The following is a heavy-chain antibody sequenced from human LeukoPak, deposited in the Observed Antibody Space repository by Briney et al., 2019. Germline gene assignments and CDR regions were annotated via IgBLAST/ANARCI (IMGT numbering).Heavy chain of an antibody. D-gene: IGHD3-22*01. CDR3: ARKKSRVVVIGRAFDI. Sequence: SETLSLTCTVSGGSISSYYWSWIRQPPGTGLGWVGYIYYSGSANYNPSLKSRVTISVDTYKNQFSLTLSSVTAAATDVYYCARKKSRVVVIGRAFDIWGQGTMVTVSS. V-gene: IGHV4-59*01. CDR1: GGSISSYY. J-gene: IGHJ3*02. CDR2: IYYSGSA.